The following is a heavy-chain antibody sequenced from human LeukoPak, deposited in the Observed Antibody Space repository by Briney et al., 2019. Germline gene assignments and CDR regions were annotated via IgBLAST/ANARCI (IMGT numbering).Heavy chain of an antibody. J-gene: IGHJ4*02. CDR1: GFTFSSYG. CDR3: AKGTISGIPAAIPFDY. D-gene: IGHD2-2*01. V-gene: IGHV3-30*02. CDR2: IRYDGSNK. Sequence: GGSLRLSCAASGFTFSSYGMHRVRQAPGKGLEWVAFIRYDGSNKYYADSVKGRFTISRDNSKNTLYLQMNSLRAEDTAVYYCAKGTISGIPAAIPFDYWGQGTLVTVSS.